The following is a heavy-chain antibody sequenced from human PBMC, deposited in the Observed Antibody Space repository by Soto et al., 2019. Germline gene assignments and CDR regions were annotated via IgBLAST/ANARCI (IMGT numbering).Heavy chain of an antibody. CDR1: GYTFTSYG. J-gene: IGHJ5*02. Sequence: QVQLVQSGAEVKKPGASVKVSCKASGYTFTSYGISWVRQTPGHGLEWMGLISAYNGNTNYAQKLQGRVTMTTDTSTSTADIELSILRSDATAVYYRARDINPFWSGAGSQGWFYPGGKGTLVTVSA. V-gene: IGHV1-18*01. D-gene: IGHD3-3*01. CDR3: ARDINPFWSGAGSQGWFYP. CDR2: ISAYNGNT.